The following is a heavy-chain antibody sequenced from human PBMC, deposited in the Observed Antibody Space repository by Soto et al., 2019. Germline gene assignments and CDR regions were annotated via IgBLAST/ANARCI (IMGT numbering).Heavy chain of an antibody. CDR1: GGSFSGNY. D-gene: IGHD1-1*01. CDR2: INHSGST. Sequence: SETLSLTCAVYGGSFSGNYWSWIRQPPGKGLEWIGEINHSGSTNYNPSPKSRVTISVDTSKNQFSLKLSSVTAADTAVYYCARGGTYNWNDAVYWFDPWGQGTLVTVSS. CDR3: ARGGTYNWNDAVYWFDP. V-gene: IGHV4-34*01. J-gene: IGHJ5*02.